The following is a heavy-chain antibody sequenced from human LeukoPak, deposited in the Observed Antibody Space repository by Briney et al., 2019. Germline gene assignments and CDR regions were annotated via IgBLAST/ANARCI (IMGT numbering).Heavy chain of an antibody. Sequence: ASVTVSLTSSAYVYTLCGYNWVRHAHAHGLEWIGWIRGYNGDTKYAQKIQGRVTLTTDSSASTAYMELRTLRSDDTAIYYCARDRDLIGVTTTRLDYWGQGTLVTVSS. CDR2: IRGYNGDT. V-gene: IGHV1-18*04. D-gene: IGHD6-19*01. J-gene: IGHJ4*02. CDR3: ARDRDLIGVTTTRLDY. CDR1: AYVYTLCG.